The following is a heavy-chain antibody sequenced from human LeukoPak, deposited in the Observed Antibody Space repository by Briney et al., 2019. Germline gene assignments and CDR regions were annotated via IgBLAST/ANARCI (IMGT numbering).Heavy chain of an antibody. CDR1: GFTFSSYA. CDR3: ARESGASNYYYMDV. D-gene: IGHD5/OR15-5a*01. Sequence: PGGSLRLSCAASGFTFSSYAMHWVRQAPGKGLEWVAVISYDGSNKYYADSVKGRFTISRDNSKNTLYLQMNSLRAEDTAVYYCARESGASNYYYMDVWGKGTTVTVSS. CDR2: ISYDGSNK. J-gene: IGHJ6*03. V-gene: IGHV3-30*04.